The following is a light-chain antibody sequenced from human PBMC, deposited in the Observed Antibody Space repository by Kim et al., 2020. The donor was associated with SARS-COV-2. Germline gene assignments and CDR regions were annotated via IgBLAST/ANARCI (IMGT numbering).Light chain of an antibody. CDR3: QHYDDWPPL. V-gene: IGKV3-15*01. CDR1: QSIDRN. CDR2: GAS. J-gene: IGKJ4*01. Sequence: VSLGEKATLSCRASQSIDRNLAWYQKRPGQAPRLLFHGASTRATGVPARFSGGGSGTEFTLTISSLQSEDFAIYYCQHYDDWPPLFGGGTKVDIK.